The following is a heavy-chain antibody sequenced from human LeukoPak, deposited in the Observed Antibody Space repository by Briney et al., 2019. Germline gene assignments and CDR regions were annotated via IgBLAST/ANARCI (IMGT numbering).Heavy chain of an antibody. CDR3: ARRLSPDYYDSGRLPRGYGMDV. CDR1: GFTFRTYT. V-gene: IGHV3-23*01. CDR2: ICGSGAST. J-gene: IGHJ6*02. Sequence: GGSLRLSCAASGFTFRTYTMNWVRQAPGKGLEWVSTICGSGASTYYGDSVKGRFAISRDNSKNMLFLDMNSLKAEDTAIYYCARRLSPDYYDSGRLPRGYGMDVWGRGTKVTVSS. D-gene: IGHD3-10*01.